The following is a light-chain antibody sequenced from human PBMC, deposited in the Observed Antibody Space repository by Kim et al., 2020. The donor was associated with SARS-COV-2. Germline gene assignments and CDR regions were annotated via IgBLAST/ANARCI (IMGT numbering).Light chain of an antibody. CDR3: QQYYSGWT. Sequence: AIRMTQSPSSLSASTGDRVTITCRASQGISSYLAWYQQKPGKAPKLLIYAASTLQSGVPSRFSGSGSGTDFTLTISCLQSEDFATYYCQQYYSGWTFGQGTKVDIK. V-gene: IGKV1-8*01. CDR1: QGISSY. CDR2: AAS. J-gene: IGKJ1*01.